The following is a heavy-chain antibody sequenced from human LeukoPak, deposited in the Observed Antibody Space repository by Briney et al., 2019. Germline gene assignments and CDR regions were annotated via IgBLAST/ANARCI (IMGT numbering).Heavy chain of an antibody. J-gene: IGHJ4*02. CDR2: FDPEDGET. CDR1: GYTLTELS. Sequence: ASVKVSCKVSGYTLTELSMHWVRQAPGKGREWMGGFDPEDGETIYAQKFQGRVTMTEDTSTDTAYMELSSLRSEDTAVYYCASTTGYYDSSGYYQFDYWGQGTLVTVSS. CDR3: ASTTGYYDSSGYYQFDY. D-gene: IGHD3-22*01. V-gene: IGHV1-24*01.